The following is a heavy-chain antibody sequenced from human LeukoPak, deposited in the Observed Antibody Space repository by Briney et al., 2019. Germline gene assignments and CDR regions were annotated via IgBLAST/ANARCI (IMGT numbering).Heavy chain of an antibody. V-gene: IGHV5-51*01. CDR3: ARPERSGSYSYAFDI. J-gene: IGHJ3*02. CDR1: GYSFTSYW. CDR2: IYPGDSDT. Sequence: GESLKISCKGSGYSFTSYWIGWVRQMPGKGLEWMGIIYPGDSDTRYSPSFQGQVTISADKSISTAYLQRSSLKASDTAMYYCARPERSGSYSYAFDIWGQGTMVTVSS. D-gene: IGHD1-26*01.